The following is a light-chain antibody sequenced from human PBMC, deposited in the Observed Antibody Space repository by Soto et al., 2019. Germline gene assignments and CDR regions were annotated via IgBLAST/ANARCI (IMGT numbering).Light chain of an antibody. CDR1: QNVLNRANDKNY. V-gene: IGKV4-1*01. J-gene: IGKJ4*01. CDR3: QQYFNTPLT. CDR2: WAS. Sequence: DIVTTQSPDSLAVSLGERATINCKSSQNVLNRANDKNYIAWYQQKPGQPPKLLIYWASTRESDVPDRFSGSGSATDFTLTISSLQAGDVAVYFCQQYFNTPLTFGGGTKVEIK.